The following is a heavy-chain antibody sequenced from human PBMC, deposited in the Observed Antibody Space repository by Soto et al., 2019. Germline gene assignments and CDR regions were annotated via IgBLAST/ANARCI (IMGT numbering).Heavy chain of an antibody. J-gene: IGHJ4*02. V-gene: IGHV1-18*04. D-gene: IGHD3-3*01. CDR1: GFTFTSYG. CDR3: ARVSITLYGVVIPHSFDY. Sequence: AAVKVSCKASGFTFTSYGFTWVRQAPGQGLEWVGWISGYKGQTNYSQKFQGRVTMTTDTSKSTAYMEVRSLSSDDTAIYYCARVSITLYGVVIPHSFDYWGQGTLVTVSS. CDR2: ISGYKGQT.